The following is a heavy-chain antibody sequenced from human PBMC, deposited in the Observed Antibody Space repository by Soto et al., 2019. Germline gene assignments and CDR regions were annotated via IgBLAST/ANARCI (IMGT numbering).Heavy chain of an antibody. Sequence: QVQLQESGPGLVKPSQTLSLTCTVSGGSISSGGYYCSWIRQHPGKGLAWIGYIYYSGSTYYNPSLKSRVTIAVDTSKNQFSLKLSSVTAADTAVYYCARAEPNYYDSSGTAFDIWGQGTMVTVSS. CDR1: GGSISSGGYY. D-gene: IGHD3-22*01. J-gene: IGHJ3*02. CDR3: ARAEPNYYDSSGTAFDI. V-gene: IGHV4-31*03. CDR2: IYYSGST.